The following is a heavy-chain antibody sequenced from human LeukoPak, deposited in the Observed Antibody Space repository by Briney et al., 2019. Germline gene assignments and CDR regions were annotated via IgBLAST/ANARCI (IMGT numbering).Heavy chain of an antibody. CDR3: ARGRGDYVWGSYRSSGAFDI. Sequence: SETLSLTCAVYGGSFSNYYWSWIRQPPGKGLEWIGEINHSGSTNYNPSLKSRVTISVDTSKNQFSLKLSSVTAADTAVYYCARGRGDYVWGSYRSSGAFDIWGQGTMVTVSS. V-gene: IGHV4-34*01. D-gene: IGHD3-16*02. CDR2: INHSGST. CDR1: GGSFSNYY. J-gene: IGHJ3*02.